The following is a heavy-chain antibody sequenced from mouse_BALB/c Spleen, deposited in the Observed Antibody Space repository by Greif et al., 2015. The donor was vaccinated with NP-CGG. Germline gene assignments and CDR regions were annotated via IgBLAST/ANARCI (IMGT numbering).Heavy chain of an antibody. Sequence: EVKLVESGAELVKPGASVKLSCTASGFNIKDTYMHWVKQRPEQGLEWIGRIDPANGNTKYDPKFQGKATITADTSSNTAYLQLSSLTSEDTAVYYCANPYGSSYYAMDYWGQGTSVTVSS. CDR1: GFNIKDTY. CDR2: IDPANGNT. D-gene: IGHD1-1*01. CDR3: ANPYGSSYYAMDY. V-gene: IGHV14-3*02. J-gene: IGHJ4*01.